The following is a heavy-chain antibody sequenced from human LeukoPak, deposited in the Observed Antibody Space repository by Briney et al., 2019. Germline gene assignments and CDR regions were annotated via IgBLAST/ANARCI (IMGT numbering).Heavy chain of an antibody. CDR1: GFTFSSYS. CDR2: ISSSSSYI. V-gene: IGHV3-21*01. J-gene: IGHJ5*02. D-gene: IGHD4-17*01. Sequence: GGSLRLSCAASGFTFSSYSMNWVRQAPGKGLEWVSSISSSSSYIYYADSVKGRFTISRDNAKNSLYLQMNSLRAEDTAVYYCAREGLHPTETTSLQFDPWGQGTLVTVSS. CDR3: AREGLHPTETTSLQFDP.